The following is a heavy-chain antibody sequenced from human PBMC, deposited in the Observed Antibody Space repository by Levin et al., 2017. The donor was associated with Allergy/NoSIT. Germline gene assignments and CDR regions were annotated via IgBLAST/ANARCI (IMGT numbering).Heavy chain of an antibody. CDR2: IWYDGSNK. CDR1: GFTFSSYG. V-gene: IGHV3-33*01. Sequence: LSLTCAASGFTFSSYGMHWVRQAPGKGLEWVAVIWYDGSNKYYADSVKGRFTISRDNSKNTLYLQMNSLRAEDTAVYYCARGGYGDYDVWYFDLWGRGTLVTVSS. CDR3: ARGGYGDYDVWYFDL. J-gene: IGHJ2*01. D-gene: IGHD4-17*01.